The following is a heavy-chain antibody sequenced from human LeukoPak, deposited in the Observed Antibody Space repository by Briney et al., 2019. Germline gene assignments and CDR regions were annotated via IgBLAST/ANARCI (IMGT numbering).Heavy chain of an antibody. V-gene: IGHV3-30*02. J-gene: IGHJ4*02. Sequence: PGGSLRLSCAASGFTISNYGMHWVRQAPGKGPEWVAFIRFDGTNSLADSVKGRFTFSRDNSKNTLYVEINSLRTEDTAVYYCAKGRDFLLDYWGQGTLVTVSS. CDR2: IRFDGTN. CDR3: AKGRDFLLDY. D-gene: IGHD2/OR15-2a*01. CDR1: GFTISNYG.